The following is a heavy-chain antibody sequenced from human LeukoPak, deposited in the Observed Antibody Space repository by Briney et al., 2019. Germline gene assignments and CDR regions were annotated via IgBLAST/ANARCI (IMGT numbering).Heavy chain of an antibody. CDR2: ISAYNGNT. J-gene: IGHJ5*02. CDR3: ARXWPTRXVITWDNWFDP. V-gene: IGHV1-18*01. CDR1: GYTFTSYG. Sequence: ASVKVSCKASGYTFTSYGISWVRQAPGQGLEWMGWISAYNGNTNYAQKLQGRVTMTTDTSTSTAYMELRSLRSDDTAVYYCARXWPTRXVITWDNWFDPWGQGTLVTVSS. D-gene: IGHD1-14*01.